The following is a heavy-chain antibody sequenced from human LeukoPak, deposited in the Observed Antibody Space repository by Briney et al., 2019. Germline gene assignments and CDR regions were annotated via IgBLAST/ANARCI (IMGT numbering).Heavy chain of an antibody. D-gene: IGHD6-13*01. J-gene: IGHJ4*02. CDR1: GYAFTRNR. Sequence: GASVKVSCKASGYAFTRNRISWVRQAPGQGLEWMGWISAYHGNTNYAQNLHDRVTMTTESSTSTAYMELRSLRSDDTAVYYCATTWGSISWSHFEFWGLGTLVTVSS. CDR3: ATTWGSISWSHFEF. V-gene: IGHV1-18*01. CDR2: ISAYHGNT.